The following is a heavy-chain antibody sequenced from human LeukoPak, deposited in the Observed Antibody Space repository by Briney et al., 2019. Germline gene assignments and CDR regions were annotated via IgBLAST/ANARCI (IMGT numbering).Heavy chain of an antibody. CDR2: IYYSGST. CDR3: ARHLWLARPFPYFDY. CDR1: GGSISSSSYY. J-gene: IGHJ4*02. V-gene: IGHV4-39*01. Sequence: PSETLSLTCTVSGGSISSSSYYWGWIRQPPGKGLEWIGSIYYSGSTYYNPSLKSRVTISADTSKNQFSLKLSSVTAADTAVYYCARHLWLARPFPYFDYWGQGTLVTVSS. D-gene: IGHD3-16*01.